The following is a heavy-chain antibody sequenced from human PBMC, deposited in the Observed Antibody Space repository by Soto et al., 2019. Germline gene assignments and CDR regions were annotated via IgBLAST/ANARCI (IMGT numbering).Heavy chain of an antibody. J-gene: IGHJ4*02. Sequence: ASVKVSCKVSGYTLTELSMHWVRQAPGKGLEWMGGFDPEDGETIYAQKFQGRVTMTEDTSTDTAYMELSSLRSEDTAVYSCLSFDSSGYHNEYWGQGTLVTVSP. D-gene: IGHD3-22*01. CDR1: GYTLTELS. V-gene: IGHV1-24*01. CDR3: LSFDSSGYHNEY. CDR2: FDPEDGET.